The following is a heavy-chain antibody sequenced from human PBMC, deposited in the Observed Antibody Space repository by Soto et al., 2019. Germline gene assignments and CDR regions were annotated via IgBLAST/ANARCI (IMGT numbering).Heavy chain of an antibody. V-gene: IGHV3-23*01. CDR1: GFTFSSYA. D-gene: IGHD3-22*01. CDR3: AKEQVTMIVGTPSHFDY. J-gene: IGHJ4*02. CDR2: ISGSGGST. Sequence: GGSLRLSCAASGFTFSSYAMSWVRQAPGKGLEWVSAISGSGGSTYYADSVKGRFTISRDNSKNTLYLQMNSLRAEDTAVYYCAKEQVTMIVGTPSHFDYWGQGTLVTVSS.